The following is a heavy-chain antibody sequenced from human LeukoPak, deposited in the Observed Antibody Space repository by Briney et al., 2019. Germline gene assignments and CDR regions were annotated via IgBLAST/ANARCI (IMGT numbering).Heavy chain of an antibody. CDR2: IYYSGST. Sequence: SETLSLTCTVSGGSISSYYWSWIRQPPGKGLEWIGYIYYSGSTNYNPSLKSRVTISVDTSKNQFSLKLSSVTAADTAVYYCASGGTSRSSTGKFDYWGQGTLVTVSS. CDR1: GGSISSYY. CDR3: ASGGTSRSSTGKFDY. J-gene: IGHJ4*02. D-gene: IGHD2-2*01. V-gene: IGHV4-59*01.